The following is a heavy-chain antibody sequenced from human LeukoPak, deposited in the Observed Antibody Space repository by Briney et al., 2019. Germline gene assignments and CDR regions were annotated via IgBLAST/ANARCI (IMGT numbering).Heavy chain of an antibody. D-gene: IGHD3-16*02. CDR2: INGDGSST. V-gene: IGHV3-74*01. CDR3: ARAGNYVGGTYRTDVFDY. J-gene: IGHJ4*02. CDR1: GFTFSNYG. Sequence: PGGSLRLSCAASGFTFSNYGMHWVRQAPGKGLEWVSRINGDGSSTSYADSVKGRFTISRDSAKNTLYLQMNSLRAEDTAVYSCARAGNYVGGTYRTDVFDYWGQGTLVTVSS.